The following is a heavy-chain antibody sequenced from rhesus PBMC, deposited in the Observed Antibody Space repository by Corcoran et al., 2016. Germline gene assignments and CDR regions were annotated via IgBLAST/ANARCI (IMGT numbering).Heavy chain of an antibody. D-gene: IGHD3-34*01. CDR3: ANGGPDKDRFDV. CDR1: GGSIRHSV. V-gene: IGHV4-147*01. CDR2: ISGGSGSS. J-gene: IGHJ5-1*01. Sequence: QLQQQESGPGLVRPWETLSLTCAVAGGSIRHSVRSRIRQPPGKGPEWIVRISGGSGSSIYSPSLRSRATISTDTSRNHISLRLIFVTAADTALYYCANGGPDKDRFDVWGPGVLVTVSS.